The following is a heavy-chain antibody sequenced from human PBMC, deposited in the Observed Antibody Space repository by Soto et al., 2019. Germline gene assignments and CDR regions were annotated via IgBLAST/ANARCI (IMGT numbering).Heavy chain of an antibody. Sequence: QVVLVESGGGVVQPGRSLRLSCDASGFTSSKYGMHWVRQAPGQGLEWVALIWYDGNTKYYADSVKGRFTISRDNSGNTVYLQMNSLRAGDTAVYFCAREGGVSTIYGLDVWGQGTTVIVSS. J-gene: IGHJ6*02. V-gene: IGHV3-33*01. CDR3: AREGGVSTIYGLDV. CDR2: IWYDGNTK. D-gene: IGHD2-8*01. CDR1: GFTSSKYG.